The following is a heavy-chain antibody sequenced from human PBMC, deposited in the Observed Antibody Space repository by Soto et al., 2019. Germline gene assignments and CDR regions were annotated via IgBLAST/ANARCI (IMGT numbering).Heavy chain of an antibody. CDR3: ARDLRGYSYGYEGR. V-gene: IGHV3-33*01. J-gene: IGHJ4*02. CDR2: IWYDGSNK. CDR1: GFTFSSYG. D-gene: IGHD5-18*01. Sequence: VGSLRLSCAASGFTFSSYGMHWVRQAPGKGLEWVAVIWYDGSNKYYADSVKGRFTISRDNSKNTLYLQMNSLRAEDTAVYYCARDLRGYSYGYEGRWGQGTLVTVSS.